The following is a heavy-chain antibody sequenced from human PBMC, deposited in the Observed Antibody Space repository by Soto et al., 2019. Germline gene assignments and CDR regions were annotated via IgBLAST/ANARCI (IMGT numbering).Heavy chain of an antibody. J-gene: IGHJ3*02. D-gene: IGHD3-3*01. CDR2: IYDSGIT. CDR1: GGSITSYY. Sequence: QVQLQESGPGLVKPSETLSLTCTVSGGSITSYYWGWIRQPPGKGLEWIGYIYDSGITKYNPSHKSRLTMSVDTAKNQFSLKLNSVTAADTAVYYCAGGNFWSGYNVNDAFDIWGQGTMVTVSS. V-gene: IGHV4-59*01. CDR3: AGGNFWSGYNVNDAFDI.